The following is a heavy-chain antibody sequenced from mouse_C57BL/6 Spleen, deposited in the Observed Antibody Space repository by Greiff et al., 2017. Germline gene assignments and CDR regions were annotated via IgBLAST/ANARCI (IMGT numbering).Heavy chain of an antibody. Sequence: VQLKESGGGLVKPGGSLKLSCAASGFTFSDYGMHWVRQAPEKGLEWVAYISSGSSTIYYADTVKGRFTISRDNAKNTLFLQMTSLRSEDTAMYYCARSRTSGYFDVWGTGTTVTVSS. CDR2: ISSGSSTI. J-gene: IGHJ1*03. V-gene: IGHV5-17*01. CDR3: ARSRTSGYFDV. CDR1: GFTFSDYG.